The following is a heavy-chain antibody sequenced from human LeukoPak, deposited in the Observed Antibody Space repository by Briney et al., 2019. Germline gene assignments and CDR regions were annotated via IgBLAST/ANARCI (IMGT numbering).Heavy chain of an antibody. CDR2: IYPDDSDT. CDR3: ARLGTMYSSGWFYFDY. CDR1: GYSFTSYW. D-gene: IGHD6-19*01. Sequence: GESLKISCKGSGYSFTSYWIGWVRQMPGKGLEWMGVIYPDDSDTRYSPSFQGQVTISAGKSISTAYLQWSSLTASDTAMYYCARLGTMYSSGWFYFDYWGQGTLVTVSS. V-gene: IGHV5-51*01. J-gene: IGHJ4*02.